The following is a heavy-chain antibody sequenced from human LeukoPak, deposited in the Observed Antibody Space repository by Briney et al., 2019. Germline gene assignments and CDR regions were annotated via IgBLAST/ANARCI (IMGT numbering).Heavy chain of an antibody. Sequence: SETLSLTCTVSGGSISRYYWGWIRQPPGKGLEWIGYIYYSGSINYNPSLKSRITISEDTSKNQFSLKLSSVTAADTAVYYCARHPSGRMWLQQGGWFDPWGQGTLVTVSS. V-gene: IGHV4-59*08. J-gene: IGHJ5*02. D-gene: IGHD5-24*01. CDR2: IYYSGSI. CDR1: GGSISRYY. CDR3: ARHPSGRMWLQQGGWFDP.